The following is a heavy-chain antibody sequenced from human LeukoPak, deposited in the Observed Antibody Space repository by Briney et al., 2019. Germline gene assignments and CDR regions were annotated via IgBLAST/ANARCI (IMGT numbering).Heavy chain of an antibody. J-gene: IGHJ3*02. CDR3: ARYYDYHDSSGYYFDI. CDR1: GGSISSYY. D-gene: IGHD3-22*01. Sequence: SETLSLTCTVSGGSISSYYWSWIRQPPGKGLEWIGYIYYSGSTNYNPSLKSRVTISVDTSKNQFSLKLSSVTAADTAVYYCARYYDYHDSSGYYFDIWGQGTMVTVSS. V-gene: IGHV4-59*01. CDR2: IYYSGST.